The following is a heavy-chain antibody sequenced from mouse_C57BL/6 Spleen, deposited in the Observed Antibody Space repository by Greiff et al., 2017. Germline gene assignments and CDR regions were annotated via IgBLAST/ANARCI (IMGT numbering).Heavy chain of an antibody. J-gene: IGHJ4*01. V-gene: IGHV7-1*01. CDR3: ARDALGGAMDY. CDR2: SRNKANDYTT. Sequence: EVNVVESGGGLVQSGRSLRLSCATSGFTFSDFYMEWVRQAPGKGLEWIAASRNKANDYTTEYSASVKGRFIVSRDTSQSILYLQMNALRAEDTAIYYCARDALGGAMDYWGQGTSVTVSS. CDR1: GFTFSDFY. D-gene: IGHD4-1*01.